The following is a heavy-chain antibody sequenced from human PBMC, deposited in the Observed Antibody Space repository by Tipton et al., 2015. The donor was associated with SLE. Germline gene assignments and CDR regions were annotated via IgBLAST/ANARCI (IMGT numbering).Heavy chain of an antibody. CDR2: IYHDWST. D-gene: IGHD2-8*01. J-gene: IGHJ2*01. V-gene: IGHV4-39*07. CDR1: GGSISDSSHY. CDR3: ARASPGVWYFDL. Sequence: TLSLTCTVSGGSISDSSHYWVWIRQSPGKGLEWVGSIYHDWSTYYNVALNSRATISIDASKNQFSLSLRSVTAADTAVYYCARASPGVWYFDLWGRGTLVTVSS.